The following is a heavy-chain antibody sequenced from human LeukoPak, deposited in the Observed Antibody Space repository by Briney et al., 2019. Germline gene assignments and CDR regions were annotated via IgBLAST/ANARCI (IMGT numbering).Heavy chain of an antibody. V-gene: IGHV3-21*01. CDR1: GFTFSAYS. D-gene: IGHD2-15*01. CDR3: ARDLEEYCSGGSCSLFDY. CDR2: ISSSSSYI. Sequence: AGSLRLSCAASGFTFSAYSMNWVRQAPGKGLEWVSSISSSSSYIYYADSVKGRFTISRDNAKNSLYLQMNSLRAEDTAVYYCARDLEEYCSGGSCSLFDYWGQGTLVTVSS. J-gene: IGHJ4*02.